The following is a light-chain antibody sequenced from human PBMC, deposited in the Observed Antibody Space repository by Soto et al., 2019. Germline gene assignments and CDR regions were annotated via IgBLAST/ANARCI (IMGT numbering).Light chain of an antibody. V-gene: IGLV1-40*01. CDR2: RNN. CDR1: CSNIGAGYD. CDR3: QSYDSSLSEVV. J-gene: IGLJ2*01. Sequence: QSVLTQPPSVSGAPGQRVTISCTGSCSNIGAGYDVHWYQQLPGTAPKLLIYRNNNRPSGVPDRFSGSRSGTSVSLAITGLQAEDEADYYCQSYDSSLSEVVFGGGTKLTVL.